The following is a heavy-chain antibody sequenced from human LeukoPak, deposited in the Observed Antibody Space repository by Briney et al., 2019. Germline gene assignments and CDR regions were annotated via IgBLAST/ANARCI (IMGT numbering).Heavy chain of an antibody. Sequence: ASVKVSCKASGYTFTGYYIHWVRQAPGQGLEWMGWINLNSGGTNYAQKFQDRVTMTRGTSITTAYMELSRLRFDDTALYYCARSPHILTGENFDYWGQGTLVTVSS. CDR1: GYTFTGYY. D-gene: IGHD3-9*01. CDR2: INLNSGGT. V-gene: IGHV1-2*02. CDR3: ARSPHILTGENFDY. J-gene: IGHJ4*02.